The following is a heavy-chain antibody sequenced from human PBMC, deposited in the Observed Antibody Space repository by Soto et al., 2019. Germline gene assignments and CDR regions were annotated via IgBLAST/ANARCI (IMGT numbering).Heavy chain of an antibody. CDR1: GFTFSSYA. CDR3: ASSDYGDYGWFDP. J-gene: IGHJ5*02. V-gene: IGHV3-21*01. Sequence: GGSLRLSCAASGFTFSSYAMSWVRQAPGKGLEWVSSISSSSSYIYYADSVKGRFTISRDNAKNSLYLQMNSLRAEDTAVYYCASSDYGDYGWFDPWGQGTLVTVSS. D-gene: IGHD4-17*01. CDR2: ISSSSSYI.